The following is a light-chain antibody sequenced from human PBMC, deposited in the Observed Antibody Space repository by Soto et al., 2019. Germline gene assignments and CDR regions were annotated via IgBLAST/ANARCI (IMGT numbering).Light chain of an antibody. CDR2: GAS. CDR1: QSISRW. Sequence: STLSASVGDRVTITCRASQSISRWLAWYQQKPGKAPKLLIYGASTLQSGVPSRFSGSGSGTDFTLTITGLEPDDFATYYCQQYNSYDMWSFGQGTKVDIK. CDR3: QQYNSYDMWS. V-gene: IGKV1-5*01. J-gene: IGKJ1*01.